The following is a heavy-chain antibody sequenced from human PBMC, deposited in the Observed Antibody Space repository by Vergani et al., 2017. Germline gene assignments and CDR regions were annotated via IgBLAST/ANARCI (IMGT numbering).Heavy chain of an antibody. V-gene: IGHV3-66*01. CDR2: IYSGGST. Sequence: EVQLVESGGGLVQPGGSLRLSCAASGFTVSSNYMSWVRQAPGKGLEWVSVIYSGGSTYYADSVKGRFTISRDNSKNTLYLQMNSLRAEDMAVYYCARDWGELRDEPVYFDYWGQGTLVTVSS. CDR1: GFTVSSNY. D-gene: IGHD1-26*01. CDR3: ARDWGELRDEPVYFDY. J-gene: IGHJ4*02.